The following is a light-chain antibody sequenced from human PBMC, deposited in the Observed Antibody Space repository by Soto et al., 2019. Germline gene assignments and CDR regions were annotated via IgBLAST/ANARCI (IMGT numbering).Light chain of an antibody. CDR3: QQYYSYPLT. CDR1: QGISSY. CDR2: AAS. J-gene: IGKJ3*01. Sequence: AIRMTQSPSSFSASTGDRVTITCRASQGISSYLAWYQQKPGKAPKLLIYAASTLQSEVPSRFSGSGSGTDFTLTISCLQSEDFATYYCQQYYSYPLTFGPGTKVDNK. V-gene: IGKV1-8*01.